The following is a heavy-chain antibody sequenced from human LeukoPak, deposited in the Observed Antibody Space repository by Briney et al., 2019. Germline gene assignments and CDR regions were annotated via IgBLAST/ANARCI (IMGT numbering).Heavy chain of an antibody. Sequence: TLSLTCTVSGGSISSGGYYWSWIRQHPGKGLGWIGYIYYSGITYYNPSLKSRVTIAGDTSKNQFSLKLSSVTAADTAVYYCARVLVSMVRGAFDYWGQGTLVTVSS. CDR3: ARVLVSMVRGAFDY. V-gene: IGHV4-31*03. CDR2: IYYSGIT. D-gene: IGHD3-10*01. CDR1: GGSISSGGYY. J-gene: IGHJ4*02.